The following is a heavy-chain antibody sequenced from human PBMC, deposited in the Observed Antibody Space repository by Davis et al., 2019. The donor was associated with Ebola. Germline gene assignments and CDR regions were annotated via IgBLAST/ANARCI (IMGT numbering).Heavy chain of an antibody. CDR1: AGSFISYY. CDR2: IYYSGST. Sequence: PSETLSLTCTVSAGSFISYYWSWIRQPPGKGLEWIGYIYYSGSTNYNPSLKSRVTISVDTSKNQFSLKLSSVTAADTAVYYCARGRAGWLQLHPFDYWGQGTLVTVSS. CDR3: ARGRAGWLQLHPFDY. D-gene: IGHD5-24*01. J-gene: IGHJ4*02. V-gene: IGHV4-59*01.